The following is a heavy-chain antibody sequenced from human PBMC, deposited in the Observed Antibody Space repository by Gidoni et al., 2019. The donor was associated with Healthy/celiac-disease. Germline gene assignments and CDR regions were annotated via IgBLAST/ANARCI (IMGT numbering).Heavy chain of an antibody. Sequence: EVQLLESGGGLVQPGGSLRLSCAASGFTFGSYAQSWVRQAPGKGLDWVSAISGSGGSTYYADSVKGRFTISRDNSKNTLYLQMNSLRAEDTAVYYCAKGQTPGPNRPFDYWGQGTLVTVS. J-gene: IGHJ4*02. V-gene: IGHV3-23*01. CDR3: AKGQTPGPNRPFDY. CDR1: GFTFGSYA. CDR2: ISGSGGST.